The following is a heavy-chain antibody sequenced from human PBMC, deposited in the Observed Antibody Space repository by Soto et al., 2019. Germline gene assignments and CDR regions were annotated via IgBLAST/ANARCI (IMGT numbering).Heavy chain of an antibody. Sequence: ASVKVSCKASGGTFSSYAISWVRQAPGQGLEWMGGIIPIFGTANYAQKFQGRVTITADESTSTAYMELSSLRSEDTAVYYCARDRDYGDPRFAFDIWGQGTMVT. V-gene: IGHV1-69*13. CDR3: ARDRDYGDPRFAFDI. CDR1: GGTFSSYA. CDR2: IIPIFGTA. D-gene: IGHD4-17*01. J-gene: IGHJ3*02.